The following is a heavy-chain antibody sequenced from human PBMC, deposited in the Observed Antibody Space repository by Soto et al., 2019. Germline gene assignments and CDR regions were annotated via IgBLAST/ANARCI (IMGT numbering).Heavy chain of an antibody. J-gene: IGHJ3*02. V-gene: IGHV3-64*01. D-gene: IGHD3-10*01. CDR3: ARADRGASAFDI. CDR2: ISSNGGST. Sequence: GGSLRLSCAASGFTFSSYAMHWVRQAPGKGLEYVSAISSNGGSTYYANYVKGRFTISRDNSKNTLYLQMGSLRAEDMAVYYCARADRGASAFDIWGQGTMVTVSS. CDR1: GFTFSSYA.